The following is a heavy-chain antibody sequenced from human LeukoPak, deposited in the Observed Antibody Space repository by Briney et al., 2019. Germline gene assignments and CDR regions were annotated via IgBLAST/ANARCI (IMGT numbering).Heavy chain of an antibody. CDR3: AKDPPHSDRSIYSDNS. CDR2: ISADGGDI. CDR1: GFIFSNNI. Sequence: GGSLRLSCAASGFIFSNNIMNWVRQAPGKGLEWVSVISADGGDIYYADSVNGRFTISRGNSKNTLHLQMDSLRAEDTAVYYCAKDPPHSDRSIYSDNSWGQGTLVTVSS. D-gene: IGHD3-22*01. J-gene: IGHJ4*02. V-gene: IGHV3-23*01.